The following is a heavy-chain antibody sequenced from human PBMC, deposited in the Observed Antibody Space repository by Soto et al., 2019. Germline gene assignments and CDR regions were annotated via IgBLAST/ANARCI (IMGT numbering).Heavy chain of an antibody. D-gene: IGHD2-2*01. V-gene: IGHV3-23*01. Sequence: PGGSLRLSCAASGFTFSSYAMSWVRQAPGKGLEWVSAISGSGGSTYYADSVKGRFTISRDNSKNTLYLQMNSLRAEDTAVYYCAKGIAIVVVPAAIGGMDVWGQGTTVTVSS. CDR2: ISGSGGST. CDR1: GFTFSSYA. J-gene: IGHJ6*02. CDR3: AKGIAIVVVPAAIGGMDV.